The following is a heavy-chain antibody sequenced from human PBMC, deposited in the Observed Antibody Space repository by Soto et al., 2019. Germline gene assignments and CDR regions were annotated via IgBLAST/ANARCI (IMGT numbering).Heavy chain of an antibody. D-gene: IGHD1-26*01. V-gene: IGHV4-34*01. J-gene: IGHJ6*03. Sequence: QVQLQQWGAGLLKPSETLSLTCAVYGGSFSGYYWSWIRQPPGKGLEWIGEINHSGSTNYNPSLKIRDTISLDTSKNQFSLKLSSVTAADTAVYYCARVVGDQRLNPGGYYYYYMDVWGKGTTVTVSS. CDR3: ARVVGDQRLNPGGYYYYYMDV. CDR1: GGSFSGYY. CDR2: INHSGST.